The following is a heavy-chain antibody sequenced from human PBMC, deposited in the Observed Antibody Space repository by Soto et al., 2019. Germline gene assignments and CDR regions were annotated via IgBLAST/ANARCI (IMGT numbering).Heavy chain of an antibody. D-gene: IGHD3-10*01. Sequence: EVQLLESGGGLVQPGGSLRLSCAASGFTFSSYAMSWVRQAPGKGLEWVSAISGSGGSTYYADSVKGRFTISRDKSKSTRELQTNSLRAEDTAVYYGAKPKVRGVHWAFDYWGQGTLVTVSS. CDR3: AKPKVRGVHWAFDY. J-gene: IGHJ4*02. CDR1: GFTFSSYA. V-gene: IGHV3-23*01. CDR2: ISGSGGST.